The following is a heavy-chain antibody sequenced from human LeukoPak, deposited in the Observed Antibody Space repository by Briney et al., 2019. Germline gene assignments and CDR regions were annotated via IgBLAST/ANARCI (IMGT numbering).Heavy chain of an antibody. V-gene: IGHV3-7*01. D-gene: IGHD1-26*01. J-gene: IGHJ4*02. CDR3: AREGSRPVGPPDY. Sequence: AGSLRLSCAASGFTFISYWMSWVRQAPGKGLEWVANIKQDGSEKYYVDSVKGRFTISRDNAKNSLYLQMNSLRAEDTAVYYCAREGSRPVGPPDYWGQGTLVTVSS. CDR1: GFTFISYW. CDR2: IKQDGSEK.